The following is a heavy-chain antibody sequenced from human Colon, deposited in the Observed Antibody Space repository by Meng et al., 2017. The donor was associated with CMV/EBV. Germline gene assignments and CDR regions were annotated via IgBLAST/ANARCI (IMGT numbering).Heavy chain of an antibody. CDR2: INQDGSEQ. J-gene: IGHJ4*02. Sequence: ETLSLTCTVSGVSINSDYWGWLRQSPGRGLEWVANINQDGSEQYYVDSVKGRFTISRDNAKNSLYLQMTSLRAEDTAVYYCARLPITVIEYYFDYWGQGTLVTVSS. D-gene: IGHD5-24*01. CDR3: ARLPITVIEYYFDY. V-gene: IGHV3-7*01. CDR1: GVSINSDY.